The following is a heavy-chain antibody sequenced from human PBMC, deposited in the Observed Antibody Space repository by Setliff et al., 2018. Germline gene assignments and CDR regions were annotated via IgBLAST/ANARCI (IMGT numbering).Heavy chain of an antibody. CDR3: ARVLVGYDFWSGYYQTMPHFDY. V-gene: IGHV1-18*01. CDR1: GYTFTSYG. CDR2: ISAYNGNT. D-gene: IGHD3-3*01. J-gene: IGHJ4*02. Sequence: VASVKVSCKASGYTFTSYGISWVRQAPGQGLEWMGWISAYNGNTNYAQKLQSRVTMTTDTSTSTAYMELRSLRSDDTAVYYCARVLVGYDFWSGYYQTMPHFDYWGQGTLVTVSS.